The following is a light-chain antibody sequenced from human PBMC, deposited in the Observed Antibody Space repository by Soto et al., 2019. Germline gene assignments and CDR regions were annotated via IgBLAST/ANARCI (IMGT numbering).Light chain of an antibody. CDR2: KAS. V-gene: IGKV1-5*03. CDR3: QQYNSYPIT. Sequence: DIQMTHSPSTLSASVGDRVTITCRASQSISSYLNWYQQKPGKAPKLLIYKASSLESGVPSRFSGSGSGTEFTLTISSLQPDDFATYYCQQYNSYPITFGQGTRLEIK. J-gene: IGKJ5*01. CDR1: QSISSY.